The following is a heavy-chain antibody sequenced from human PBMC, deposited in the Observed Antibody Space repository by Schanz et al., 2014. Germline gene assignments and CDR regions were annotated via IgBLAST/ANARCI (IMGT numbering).Heavy chain of an antibody. J-gene: IGHJ5*02. CDR3: AKAADWPVTRFDP. D-gene: IGHD3-9*01. CDR2: ISGSGGST. Sequence: EVQLLESGGGLVQPGGSLRLSCLASGFAFSSYAMSWVRQAPGKGLEWVSAISGSGGSTYYADSVRGRFTISSDSSKNTLYLQMSSLRADDTAVYYCAKAADWPVTRFDPWGQGTLVTVSS. V-gene: IGHV3-23*01. CDR1: GFAFSSYA.